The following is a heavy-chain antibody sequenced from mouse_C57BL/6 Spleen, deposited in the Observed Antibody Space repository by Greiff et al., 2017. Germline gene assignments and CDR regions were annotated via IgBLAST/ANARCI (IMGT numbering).Heavy chain of an antibody. CDR3: ARYWDDAMDY. V-gene: IGHV1-64*01. Sequence: QVQLKQSGAELVKPGASVKLSCKASGYTFTSYWMHWVKQRPGQGLEWIGMIHPNSGSTNYNEKFKSKATLTVDKSSSTAYMQLSSLTSEDSAVYYCARYWDDAMDYWGQGTSVTVSS. D-gene: IGHD4-1*01. CDR1: GYTFTSYW. J-gene: IGHJ4*01. CDR2: IHPNSGST.